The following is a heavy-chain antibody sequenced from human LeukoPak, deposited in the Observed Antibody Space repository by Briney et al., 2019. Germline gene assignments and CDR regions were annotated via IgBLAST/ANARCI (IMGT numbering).Heavy chain of an antibody. D-gene: IGHD5-18*01. V-gene: IGHV3-9*01. J-gene: IGHJ4*02. CDR1: GFTFDDHG. CDR2: ISWNSGSI. Sequence: GGSLRLSCAASGFTFDDHGMHWVRQAPGKGLEWVSGISWNSGSIGYADSVKGRFTISRDNAKDSLYLQMNSLRAEDTGLYYCTRASGYSYGSVDYWGQGTLVTVSS. CDR3: TRASGYSYGSVDY.